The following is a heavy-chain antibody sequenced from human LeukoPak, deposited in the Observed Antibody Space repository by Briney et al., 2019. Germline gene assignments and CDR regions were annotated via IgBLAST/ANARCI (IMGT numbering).Heavy chain of an antibody. CDR2: IRYDGSNK. J-gene: IGHJ5*02. CDR3: ARDQLRHHSPEMWFDP. D-gene: IGHD1-14*01. V-gene: IGHV3-33*01. Sequence: PGGSLRLSCAASGFTFSSYGMHWVRQAPGKGLEWVAVIRYDGSNKYYADSVKGRFTISRNKSKTTLYLHINSLIAEATAVYYFARDQLRHHSPEMWFDPWGQGTLVTVSS. CDR1: GFTFSSYG.